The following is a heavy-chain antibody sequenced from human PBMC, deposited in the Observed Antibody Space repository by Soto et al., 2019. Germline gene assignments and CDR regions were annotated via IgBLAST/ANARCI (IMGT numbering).Heavy chain of an antibody. Sequence: PGESLKISCKGSGYSFTNYWIGWVRQMPGRGLEGMGIIYPGDSDTRYNPSFEGQVTISPDKSISTAYLQWSSLKASDTAIYYCASPWCSGATCYRGVDYGMDVWGQETTVTVSS. J-gene: IGHJ6*02. V-gene: IGHV5-51*01. D-gene: IGHD2-2*02. CDR3: ASPWCSGATCYRGVDYGMDV. CDR1: GYSFTNYW. CDR2: IYPGDSDT.